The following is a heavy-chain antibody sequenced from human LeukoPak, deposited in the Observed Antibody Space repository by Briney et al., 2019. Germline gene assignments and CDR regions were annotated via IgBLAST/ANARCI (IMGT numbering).Heavy chain of an antibody. J-gene: IGHJ4*02. Sequence: PGGSLRLSCTASGFTFSGYAMSWVRQAPGKGLEWVSSISVSSDSAYFADSVKGRFIISRDNSKDTLYLQMSSVRVDDTAVYYCARDRGRYYDSRGFYWGYYFDSWGQGILVTVST. CDR1: GFTFSGYA. D-gene: IGHD3-22*01. CDR3: ARDRGRYYDSRGFYWGYYFDS. V-gene: IGHV3-23*01. CDR2: ISVSSDSA.